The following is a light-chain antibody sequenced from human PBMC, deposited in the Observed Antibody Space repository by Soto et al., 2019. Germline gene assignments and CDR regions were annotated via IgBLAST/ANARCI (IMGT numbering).Light chain of an antibody. CDR2: GTS. V-gene: IGKV3-20*01. CDR3: EYYGSSIT. Sequence: EFVLTQSPATLSVSPGERVTLSCRASQSISNNHLAWYQQKPGQAPRLLIHGTSNRATGIPDRFSGSGSGTDFTLTFSRLEPEDFAVYYCEYYGSSITFGGGTKVDI. CDR1: QSISNNH. J-gene: IGKJ4*01.